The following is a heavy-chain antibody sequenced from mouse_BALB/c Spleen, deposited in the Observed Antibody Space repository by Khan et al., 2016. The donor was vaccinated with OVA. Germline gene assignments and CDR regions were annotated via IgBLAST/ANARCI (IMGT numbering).Heavy chain of an antibody. V-gene: IGHV1-20*02. D-gene: IGHD1-1*01. Sequence: VQLKESGPELVKPGASVKISCKASGYSFTGYFMHWVMQSHGKSLEWIGRINPHIGETLYNPKFKGKATLTVDESSSTAHMELRSLASKDSAVYYCARIYGSDFDYWGQGTTLTVSS. CDR3: ARIYGSDFDY. J-gene: IGHJ2*01. CDR2: INPHIGET. CDR1: GYSFTGYF.